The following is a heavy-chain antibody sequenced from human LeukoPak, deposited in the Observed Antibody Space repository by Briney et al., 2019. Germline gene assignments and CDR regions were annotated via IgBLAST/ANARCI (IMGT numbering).Heavy chain of an antibody. V-gene: IGHV4-39*01. J-gene: IGHJ5*02. Sequence: PSETLSLTCTVSGGPISRSSYSWGWVRQPPGKGLEWIGSTYNSGTAYYNSSLKSRVTISVDTSKNQFSLKLNSVTATDTAVYYCARHRRGSGSNWFDPWGQGTLVTVSS. CDR1: GGPISRSSYS. CDR2: TYNSGTA. D-gene: IGHD1-14*01. CDR3: ARHRRGSGSNWFDP.